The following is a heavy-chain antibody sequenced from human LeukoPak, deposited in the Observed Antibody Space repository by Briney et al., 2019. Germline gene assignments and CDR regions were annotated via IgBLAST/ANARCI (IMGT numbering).Heavy chain of an antibody. Sequence: GGSLRLSCAASGFTFSNYAMSWVRQAPGKGLEWISSVSGSDENTYYADSVKGRFTISRDNSKNTLYLQMNRLRAEDTAVYYCARAPYDISGYYSGLGAFDIWGQGTMVTVSS. D-gene: IGHD3-22*01. CDR2: VSGSDENT. CDR3: ARAPYDISGYYSGLGAFDI. CDR1: GFTFSNYA. V-gene: IGHV3-23*01. J-gene: IGHJ3*02.